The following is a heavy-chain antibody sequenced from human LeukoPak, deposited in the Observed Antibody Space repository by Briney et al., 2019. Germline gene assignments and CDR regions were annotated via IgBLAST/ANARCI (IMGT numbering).Heavy chain of an antibody. Sequence: GGSLRLSCAASGFTFSNYAMNWVRQAPGKGLEWGSAINGNGDSTYCADSVKGRFTISRDNSKNTLYLQMNSLRAEDTAVYYCAKEDSSTSYYYYYYYMDAWGKGTTVTISS. CDR1: GFTFSNYA. D-gene: IGHD2-2*01. J-gene: IGHJ6*03. CDR3: AKEDSSTSYYYYYYYMDA. CDR2: INGNGDST. V-gene: IGHV3-23*01.